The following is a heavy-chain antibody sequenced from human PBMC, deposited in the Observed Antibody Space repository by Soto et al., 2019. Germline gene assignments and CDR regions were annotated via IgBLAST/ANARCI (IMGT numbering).Heavy chain of an antibody. CDR2: IYYSGSP. V-gene: IGHV4-59*08. D-gene: IGHD3-22*01. J-gene: IGHJ6*02. CDR1: GGSISSYY. Sequence: QVQLQESGPGLVKPSETLSLTCTVSGGSISSYYWSWIRQPPGKGLEWIGYIYYSGSPNYNPSLKSRVTTSVDTSKNQFSLKLSSVTAADTAVYYCARLTYYYDSSGYSYYYYGMDVWGQGTTVTVSS. CDR3: ARLTYYYDSSGYSYYYYGMDV.